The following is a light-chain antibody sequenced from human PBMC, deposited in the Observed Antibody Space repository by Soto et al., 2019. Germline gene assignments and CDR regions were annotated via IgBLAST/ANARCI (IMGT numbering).Light chain of an antibody. CDR3: QQLSQYPYT. CDR1: YDISSS. CDR2: DSS. V-gene: IGKV1-9*01. Sequence: DIQLTQSPSFLSASVEDRVTISCRASYDISSSLAWYQQEPGKPPKLLIYDSSTLQTGVPSRFTGSGSGRKFTLTISSLQFGDFATYFCQQLSQYPYTFGQVNKLEI. J-gene: IGKJ2*01.